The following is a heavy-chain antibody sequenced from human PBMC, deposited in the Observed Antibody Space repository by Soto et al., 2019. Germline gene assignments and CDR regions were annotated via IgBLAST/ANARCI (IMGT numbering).Heavy chain of an antibody. CDR2: IMGGGYRT. CDR1: GFTFGDYA. V-gene: IGHV3-23*01. D-gene: IGHD5-12*01. Sequence: EVQLLESGGGLVLPGGSLRLSCAASGFTFGDYAMSWVRQSPGKGLDWVSSIMGGGYRTNYADSVKGRFTIPRENSKTTLYLQMNSLTAEDTAVYYCVKEAFYTWIPPYYFDYWGQGTLVTVSS. CDR3: VKEAFYTWIPPYYFDY. J-gene: IGHJ4*02.